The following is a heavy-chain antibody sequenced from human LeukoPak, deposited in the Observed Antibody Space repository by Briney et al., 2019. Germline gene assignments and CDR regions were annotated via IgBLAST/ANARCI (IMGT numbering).Heavy chain of an antibody. CDR3: ARDRGLYYYDSSGYYDTDAFDI. D-gene: IGHD3-22*01. CDR2: INAGNGNT. Sequence: GASVTVSFTASGYTFTSYAMHWVRQAPGQRPEWMGWINAGNGNTKYSQKFQGRVTITRDTSASTAYMELSSLRSEDTAVYYCARDRGLYYYDSSGYYDTDAFDIWGQGTMVTVSS. V-gene: IGHV1-3*01. CDR1: GYTFTSYA. J-gene: IGHJ3*02.